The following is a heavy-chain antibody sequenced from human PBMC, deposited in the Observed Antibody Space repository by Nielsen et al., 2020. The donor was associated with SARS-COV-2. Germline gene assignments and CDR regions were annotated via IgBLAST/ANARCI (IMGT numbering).Heavy chain of an antibody. D-gene: IGHD5-18*01. CDR3: ARDRQLWWTFDY. CDR1: GGSISSYY. J-gene: IGHJ4*02. CDR2: IYYSGST. Sequence: SETLSLTCTVSGGSISSYYWSWIRQPPGKGLEWIGYIYYSGSTNYNPSLKSRVTISVDTSKNQFSLKLSSVTAADTAVYYCARDRQLWWTFDYWGQGTLVTVSS. V-gene: IGHV4-59*01.